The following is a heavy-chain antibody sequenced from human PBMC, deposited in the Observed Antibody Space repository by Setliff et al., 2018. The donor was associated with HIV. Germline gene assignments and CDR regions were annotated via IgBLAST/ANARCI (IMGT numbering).Heavy chain of an antibody. CDR2: IQTNSGGT. J-gene: IGHJ4*02. Sequence: ASVKVSCKASGYSFTAYYIHFVRQAPGQGLEWMGWIQTNSGGTKSAQKFQGRVTMTRYTSISTAYMELNRLTSDDTAVYYCARVRPDNKNKSVYFDYWGQGTLVTVSS. CDR1: GYSFTAYY. V-gene: IGHV1-2*02. D-gene: IGHD1-1*01. CDR3: ARVRPDNKNKSVYFDY.